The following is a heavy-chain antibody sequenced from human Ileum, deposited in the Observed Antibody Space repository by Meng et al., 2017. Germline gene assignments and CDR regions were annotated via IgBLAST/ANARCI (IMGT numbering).Heavy chain of an antibody. CDR2: IHHSGSI. Sequence: QLQGSGPGLVKPSGTRVLTCAVSGGSIITSDCWSWVRQPPGKGLEWIGEIHHSGSINYNPSLKSRVTITVDKYKNQFSLKLISVIAADTAVYYCAREWSGSYRHFDYWGQGTLVTVSS. D-gene: IGHD1-26*01. V-gene: IGHV4-4*02. CDR1: GGSIITSDC. J-gene: IGHJ4*02. CDR3: AREWSGSYRHFDY.